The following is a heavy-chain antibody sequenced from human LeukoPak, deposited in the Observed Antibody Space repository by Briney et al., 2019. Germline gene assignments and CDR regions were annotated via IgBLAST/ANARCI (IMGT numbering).Heavy chain of an antibody. Sequence: SETLSLTCTVSGGSISSGSYYWSWIRQPPGKGLEWIGSIYYSGRTYYNASLKSRVTISVDTSKNQFSLKLSSVTAADTAVYYCARIEYSNSIDYWGQGTLVTVSS. D-gene: IGHD6-6*01. CDR3: ARIEYSNSIDY. V-gene: IGHV4-39*07. CDR1: GGSISSGSYY. CDR2: IYYSGRT. J-gene: IGHJ4*02.